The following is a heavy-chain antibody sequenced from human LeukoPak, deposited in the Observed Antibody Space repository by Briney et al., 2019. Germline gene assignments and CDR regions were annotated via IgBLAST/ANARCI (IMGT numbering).Heavy chain of an antibody. CDR3: AKGPYYYDSSGYFFDY. D-gene: IGHD3-22*01. Sequence: RASVKVSCKASGYTFTSYDINWVRQATGQGLEWMGWMNPNSGNTGYAQKFQGRVTMTRNTSISTAYMELSSLRAEDTAVYYCAKGPYYYDSSGYFFDYWGQGTLVTVSS. V-gene: IGHV1-8*01. CDR1: GYTFTSYD. CDR2: MNPNSGNT. J-gene: IGHJ4*02.